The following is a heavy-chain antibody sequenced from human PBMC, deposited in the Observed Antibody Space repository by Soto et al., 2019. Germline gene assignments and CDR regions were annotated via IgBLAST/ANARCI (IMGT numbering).Heavy chain of an antibody. D-gene: IGHD3-3*01. CDR3: ARDKRDLRFLEWSYYFDY. CDR2: ISYDGSNK. J-gene: IGHJ4*02. CDR1: GFTFSSSA. V-gene: IGHV3-30-3*01. Sequence: QVQLVESGGGVVQPGRSLRLSCAASGFTFSSSAMHWVRQAPGKGLEWVAVISYDGSNKYYADSVKGRFTISRDNSKNTLYLQMNSLRAEVTAVYYCARDKRDLRFLEWSYYFDYWGQGTLVTVSS.